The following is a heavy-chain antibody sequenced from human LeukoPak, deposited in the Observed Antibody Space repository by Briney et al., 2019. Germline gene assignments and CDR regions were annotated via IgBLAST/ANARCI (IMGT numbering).Heavy chain of an antibody. CDR3: VRGVPVTPGIDY. J-gene: IGHJ4*02. D-gene: IGHD2-2*01. Sequence: GGPLRLSCAASGFTFSTYCMHWVRQPPGKGLVWVSQICTDETTIRYADSVKGRFTISRDNAKNTLYLQMSSLRVEDTAVYYCVRGVPVTPGIDYWGQGTLVTVSS. CDR2: ICTDETTI. CDR1: GFTFSTYC. V-gene: IGHV3-74*01.